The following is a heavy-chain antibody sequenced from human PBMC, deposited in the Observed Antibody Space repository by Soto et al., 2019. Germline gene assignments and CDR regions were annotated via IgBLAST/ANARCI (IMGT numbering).Heavy chain of an antibody. J-gene: IGHJ6*02. V-gene: IGHV3-74*01. Sequence: GGSLRLSCAASGFTFSSYWMHWVRQAPGKGLVWVSRINSDGSSTSYADSVKGRFTISRDNAKNTLYLQMNSLRAEDTAVYYCAREEQQLVLGYYYYGMDVWGQGTTVTVSS. CDR3: AREEQQLVLGYYYYGMDV. D-gene: IGHD6-13*01. CDR2: INSDGSST. CDR1: GFTFSSYW.